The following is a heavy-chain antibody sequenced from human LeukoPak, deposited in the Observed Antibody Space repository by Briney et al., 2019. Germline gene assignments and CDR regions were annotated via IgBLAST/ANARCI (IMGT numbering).Heavy chain of an antibody. CDR1: GFTVSSNY. V-gene: IGHV3-66*01. CDR2: INSGGST. D-gene: IGHD3-10*01. J-gene: IGHJ4*02. CDR3: ARDLTHGSGSDY. Sequence: GGSLRLSCAPSGFTVSSNYMSWVRQAPGKGLEWVSVINSGGSTYYTDSVKGRFTISRDNSKNTLYLQMNSLRAEDTAVYYCARDLTHGSGSDYWGQGTLVTVSS.